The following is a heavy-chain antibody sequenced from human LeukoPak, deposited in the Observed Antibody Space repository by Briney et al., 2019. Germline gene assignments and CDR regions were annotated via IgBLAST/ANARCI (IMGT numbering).Heavy chain of an antibody. V-gene: IGHV1-18*01. D-gene: IGHD3-22*01. J-gene: IGHJ6*03. CDR1: GYTFTSYG. CDR2: ISAYNGNT. Sequence: GASVKVSCKASGYTFTSYGISWVRQAPGQGLEWMGWISAYNGNTNYAQKLQGRVTMTTDTYTSTAYMELRSLRSDATAVYYCARSLGYYDSSGYYLNYYYYYYMDVWGKGTTVTVSS. CDR3: ARSLGYYDSSGYYLNYYYYYYMDV.